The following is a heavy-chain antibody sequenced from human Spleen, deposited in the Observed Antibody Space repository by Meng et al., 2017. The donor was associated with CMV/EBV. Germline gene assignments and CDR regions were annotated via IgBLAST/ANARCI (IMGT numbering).Heavy chain of an antibody. J-gene: IGHJ6*02. CDR2: IGSSGSIV. CDR1: GFTFSSYE. V-gene: IGHV3-48*03. Sequence: GESLKISCAASGFTFSSYEMIWVRQAPGKGLEWVSYIGSSGSIVHYADSVKGRFTISRDNAKNSVYLQMNSLRAEDTAVYYCARDHWTGSSSDVWGQGTTVTVSS. D-gene: IGHD3/OR15-3a*01. CDR3: ARDHWTGSSSDV.